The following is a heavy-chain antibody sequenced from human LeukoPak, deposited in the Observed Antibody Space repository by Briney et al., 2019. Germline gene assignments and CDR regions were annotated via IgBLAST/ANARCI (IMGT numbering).Heavy chain of an antibody. Sequence: ASVKVSCKASGYTFTGYYMHWVRQAPGQGLEWMGWINPNSGGTNYAQKFQGRVTMTRDTSISTAYMELSRLRSDDTAVYYCAREKVAGTGWFDPWGQGTLVTVSS. CDR1: GYTFTGYY. CDR3: AREKVAGTGWFDP. V-gene: IGHV1-2*02. D-gene: IGHD6-19*01. J-gene: IGHJ5*02. CDR2: INPNSGGT.